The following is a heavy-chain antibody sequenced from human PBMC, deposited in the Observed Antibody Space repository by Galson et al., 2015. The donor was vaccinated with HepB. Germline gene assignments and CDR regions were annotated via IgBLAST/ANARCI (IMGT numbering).Heavy chain of an antibody. J-gene: IGHJ5*02. D-gene: IGHD3-22*01. V-gene: IGHV3-7*03. CDR3: ARGVHSSHPNCFDP. CDR1: GFTFSSYS. Sequence: SLRLSCADSGFTFSSYSMAWVRLAPGKGLEWVANINEGGSEKFYMDSVKGRFTISRDNAKKSLYLQMNSLRAEDTGLYFCARGVHSSHPNCFDPWGQGTLVTVSS. CDR2: INEGGSEK.